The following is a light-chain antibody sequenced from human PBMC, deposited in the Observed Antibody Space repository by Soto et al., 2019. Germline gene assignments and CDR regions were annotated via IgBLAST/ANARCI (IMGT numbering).Light chain of an antibody. Sequence: MSQSAAPLSVQKKDRVTITCRASQSISSWLAWYQQKPGKAPKLLINKASSLESGVPSRFSGSGSGTEFTLTISCLQPDDFAPYYSQLSTSYPWPFGQRTKVDIK. J-gene: IGKJ1*01. CDR2: KAS. V-gene: IGKV1-5*03. CDR3: QLSTSYPWP. CDR1: QSISSW.